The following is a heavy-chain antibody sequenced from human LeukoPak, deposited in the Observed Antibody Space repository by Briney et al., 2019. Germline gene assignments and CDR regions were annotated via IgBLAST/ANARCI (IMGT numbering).Heavy chain of an antibody. CDR3: ARDKVTAIPRYYYYYYMDV. Sequence: GGSLRLSCAASGFTFSSYAMHWVRQAPGKGLEWVAVISYDGSNKYYADSVKGRFTISRDNSKNTLYLQMNSLRAEDTAVYYCARDKVTAIPRYYYYYYMDVWGQGTLVTVSS. CDR1: GFTFSSYA. CDR2: ISYDGSNK. J-gene: IGHJ6*03. V-gene: IGHV3-30*01. D-gene: IGHD2-21*02.